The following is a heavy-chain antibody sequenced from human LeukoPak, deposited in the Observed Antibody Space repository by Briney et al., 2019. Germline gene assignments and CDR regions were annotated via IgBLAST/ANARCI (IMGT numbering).Heavy chain of an antibody. D-gene: IGHD6-19*01. CDR3: ATAAVVGTVDY. V-gene: IGHV3-74*01. Sequence: GGSLRLSCAASGFTFSNYWMHWVRQAPGKGLVWVSRINSDGSSTSYADSVKGRFTISRDNAKNTLYLQMNSLRAEDTAVYFCATAAVVGTVDYWGQGTLVTVSS. CDR1: GFTFSNYW. CDR2: INSDGSST. J-gene: IGHJ4*02.